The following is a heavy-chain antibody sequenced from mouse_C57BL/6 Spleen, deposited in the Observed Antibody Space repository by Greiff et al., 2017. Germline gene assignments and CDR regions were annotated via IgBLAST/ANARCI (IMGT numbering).Heavy chain of an antibody. V-gene: IGHV3-1*01. CDR1: GYSITSGYD. J-gene: IGHJ2*01. Sequence: EVMLVESGPGMVKPSQSLSLTCTVTGYSITSGYDWHWIRPFPGNKLEWMGYISYSGSTNYNPSLKSRISITHDTSKNHFFLKLNSVTTEDTATYYCARGFDYWGQGTTLTVSS. CDR2: ISYSGST. CDR3: ARGFDY.